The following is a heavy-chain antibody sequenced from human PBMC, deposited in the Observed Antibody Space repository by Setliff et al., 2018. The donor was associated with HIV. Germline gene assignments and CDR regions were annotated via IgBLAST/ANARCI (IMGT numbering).Heavy chain of an antibody. D-gene: IGHD3-10*01. V-gene: IGHV4-38-2*01. CDR3: ARRADCDGSGSPFDY. CDR2: IYHGGST. CDR1: GYSINSGYY. J-gene: IGHJ4*02. Sequence: SETLSLTCAVSGYSINSGYYWGWIRQPPGKGLQWIASIYHGGSTYYNPSLRSRVTISVDTSKNLFSLKLDFVTAADTAVYYCARRADCDGSGSPFDYWGQGTLVTVSS.